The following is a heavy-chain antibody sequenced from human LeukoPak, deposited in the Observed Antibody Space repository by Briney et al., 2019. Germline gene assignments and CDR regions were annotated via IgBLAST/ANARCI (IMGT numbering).Heavy chain of an antibody. CDR2: IYTSGST. CDR3: ASTIFGVVNGWFDP. V-gene: IGHV4-4*07. J-gene: IGHJ5*02. Sequence: SETLSLTCTVPGGSISSYYWSWIRQPAGKGLEWIGRIYTSGSTNYNPSLKSRVTMSVDTSKNQFSLKLSSVTAADTAVYYCASTIFGVVNGWFDPWGQGTLVTVSS. CDR1: GGSISSYY. D-gene: IGHD3-3*01.